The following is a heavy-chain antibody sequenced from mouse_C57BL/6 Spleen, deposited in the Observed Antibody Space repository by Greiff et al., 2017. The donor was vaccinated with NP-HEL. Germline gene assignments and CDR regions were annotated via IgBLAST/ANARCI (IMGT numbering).Heavy chain of an antibody. CDR2: ISDGGSYT. J-gene: IGHJ2*01. D-gene: IGHD2-3*01. V-gene: IGHV5-4*01. Sequence: VQLQQSGGGLVKPGGSLKLSCAASGFTFSSYAMSWVRQTPEKRLEWVATISDGGSYTYYPDNVKGRFTISRDNAKNNLYLQMSHLKSEDTAMYYCARDWDGYFDYWGQGTTLTVSS. CDR1: GFTFSSYA. CDR3: ARDWDGYFDY.